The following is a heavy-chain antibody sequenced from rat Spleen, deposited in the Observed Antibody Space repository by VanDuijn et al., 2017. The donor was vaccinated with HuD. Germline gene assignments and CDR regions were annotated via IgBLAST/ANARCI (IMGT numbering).Heavy chain of an antibody. CDR3: ARLTIGS. CDR1: GISFTDYS. D-gene: IGHD1-3*01. CDR2: ISSGGNT. Sequence: VQVKESGPGLVQPPQTLSLTCTVSGISFTDYSVHWVRQPPGKGLEWIAAISSGGNTYYNSGLKSRLSISRDTSKSQVFLKMNSLQTEDTAMYFCARLTIGSWGQGVMVTVSS. V-gene: IGHV2S12*01. J-gene: IGHJ2*01.